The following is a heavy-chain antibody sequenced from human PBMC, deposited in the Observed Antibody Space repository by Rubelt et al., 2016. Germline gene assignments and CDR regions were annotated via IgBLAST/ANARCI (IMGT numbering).Heavy chain of an antibody. V-gene: IGHV1-2*02. CDR3: ARDLYKGPRWLVAY. J-gene: IGHJ4*02. Sequence: QVQLVQSGAEVKKPGASVKVSCKASGYTFTGYYMHWVRQAPGQGLEWMGWINPNSGGTNYEQKFQVRFTMTRDTPISTAYMELSRLRSDDTAVYYCARDLYKGPRWLVAYWGQGTLVTVSS. D-gene: IGHD6-19*01. CDR1: GYTFTGYY. CDR2: INPNSGGT.